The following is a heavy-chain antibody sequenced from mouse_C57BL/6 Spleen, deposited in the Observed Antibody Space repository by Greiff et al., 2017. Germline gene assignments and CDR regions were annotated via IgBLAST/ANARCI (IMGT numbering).Heavy chain of an antibody. Sequence: EVQLQQSGAELVRPGASVKLSCTASGFNIKDYYMHWVQQRPEQGLEWVGRIDPEDGDTEYAPKFQGKATMTADTAYNTAYLPLSSLKSEDTAVYYCTTVYDYYYVYAMDYWGQGTSVTVSS. CDR2: IDPEDGDT. CDR3: TTVYDYYYVYAMDY. D-gene: IGHD2-3*01. J-gene: IGHJ4*01. V-gene: IGHV14-1*01. CDR1: GFNIKDYY.